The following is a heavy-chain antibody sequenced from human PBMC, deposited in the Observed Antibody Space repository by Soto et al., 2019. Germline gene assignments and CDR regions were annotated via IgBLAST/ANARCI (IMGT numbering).Heavy chain of an antibody. V-gene: IGHV3-30*18. CDR2: ISYDGSNK. J-gene: IGHJ4*02. Sequence: QVQLVESGGGVVQPGRSLRLSCAASGFTFSSYGMHWVRQAPGKGLEWVAVISYDGSNKYYADSVKGRFTISRDNSKKPLYLQMNSLRAEDTAVYYCAKAYVDTAMVHGLALDYWGQGTLVTVFS. CDR1: GFTFSSYG. CDR3: AKAYVDTAMVHGLALDY. D-gene: IGHD5-18*01.